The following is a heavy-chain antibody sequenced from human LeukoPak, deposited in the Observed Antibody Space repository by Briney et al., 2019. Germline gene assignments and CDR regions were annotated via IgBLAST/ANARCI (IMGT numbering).Heavy chain of an antibody. CDR2: INAGNGNT. CDR1: GYTFTSYA. CDR3: ARGYCSGGSCYYDY. J-gene: IGHJ4*02. Sequence: ASVKVSCKASGYTFTSYAMHWVRQAPGQRLEWMGWINAGNGNTKYSQKFQGRVTITRDTSASTAYMELSGLRSEDTAVYYCARGYCSGGSCYYDYWGQGTLVTVSS. V-gene: IGHV1-3*01. D-gene: IGHD2-15*01.